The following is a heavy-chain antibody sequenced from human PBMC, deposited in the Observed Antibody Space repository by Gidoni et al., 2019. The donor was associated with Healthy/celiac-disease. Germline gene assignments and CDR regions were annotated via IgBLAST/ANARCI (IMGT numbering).Heavy chain of an antibody. J-gene: IGHJ2*01. V-gene: IGHV4-39*01. D-gene: IGHD6-19*01. Sequence: STYYNPSLKSRVTISVDTSKNQFSLKLSSVTAADTAVYYCASAFSSGWYWYFDLWGRGTLVTVSS. CDR2: ST. CDR3: ASAFSSGWYWYFDL.